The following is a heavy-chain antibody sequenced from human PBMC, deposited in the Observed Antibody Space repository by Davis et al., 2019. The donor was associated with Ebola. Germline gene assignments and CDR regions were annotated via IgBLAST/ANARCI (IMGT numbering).Heavy chain of an antibody. CDR3: ARDEGEGSGWGGAMDV. J-gene: IGHJ6*02. D-gene: IGHD6-19*01. CDR2: IWYDGSNT. V-gene: IGHV3-33*01. Sequence: PGGSLRLSCAASGFTFSSYGMHWVRQAPGKGLEWVAVIWYDGSNTYYADSVKGRFTISRDNSKNTLYLQMNSLRAEDTAVYYCARDEGEGSGWGGAMDVWGQGTTVTVSS. CDR1: GFTFSSYG.